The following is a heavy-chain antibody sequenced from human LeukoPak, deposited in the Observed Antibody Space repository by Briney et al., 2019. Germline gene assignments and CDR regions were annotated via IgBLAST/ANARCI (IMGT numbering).Heavy chain of an antibody. CDR3: ARWAVVPAAIPDY. J-gene: IGHJ4*02. CDR2: MNPNSGNT. V-gene: IGHV1-8*01. Sequence: ASVKVSCKASGYTFTSYDINWVRQATGQGLEWMGWMNPNSGNTGYAQKFQGRVTMTRDTSISTAYMELSRLRSDDTAVYYCARWAVVPAAIPDYWGQGTLVTVSS. CDR1: GYTFTSYD. D-gene: IGHD2-2*02.